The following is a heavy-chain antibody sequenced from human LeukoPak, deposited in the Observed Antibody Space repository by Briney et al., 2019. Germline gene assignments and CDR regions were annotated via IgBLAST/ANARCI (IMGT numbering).Heavy chain of an antibody. D-gene: IGHD6-19*01. V-gene: IGHV3-23*01. CDR3: AKGSGSGWYGWFDP. CDR1: GFTFRSYA. CDR2: INDSGGST. Sequence: GGSLRLSCAASGFTFRSYAMNWVRQPPGKGLEWVSVINDSGGSTYYGDFVKGRFTISRDNSKNTLHLQMNSLRVEDTALYYCAKGSGSGWYGWFDPWGQGTLVTVSS. J-gene: IGHJ5*02.